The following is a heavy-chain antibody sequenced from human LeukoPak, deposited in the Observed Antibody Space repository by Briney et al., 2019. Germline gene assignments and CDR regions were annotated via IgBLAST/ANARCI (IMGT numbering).Heavy chain of an antibody. Sequence: SETLSLTCTVSGYSISSGYYWGWIRPPPGKGLEWIGRIFHSGSTYYNPSLKSRVTISVDTSKNQFSLKLSSVTAADTAVYYCARDEEEYSSSSGGVGWFDPWGQGTLVTVSS. J-gene: IGHJ5*02. CDR2: IFHSGST. CDR1: GYSISSGYY. D-gene: IGHD6-6*01. CDR3: ARDEEEYSSSSGGVGWFDP. V-gene: IGHV4-38-2*02.